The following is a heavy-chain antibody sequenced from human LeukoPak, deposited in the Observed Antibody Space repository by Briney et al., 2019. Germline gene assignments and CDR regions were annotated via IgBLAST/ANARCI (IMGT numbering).Heavy chain of an antibody. Sequence: GGSLRLSCAASGFTFSSYGMHWVRQAPGKGLEWVAIISYAGSNKYYADSVKGRFTISRDNAKNSLYLQMNSLRAEDTAVYYCARLTGSYYPYWGQGTLVTVSS. D-gene: IGHD1-26*01. V-gene: IGHV3-30*03. CDR3: ARLTGSYYPY. CDR1: GFTFSSYG. J-gene: IGHJ4*02. CDR2: ISYAGSNK.